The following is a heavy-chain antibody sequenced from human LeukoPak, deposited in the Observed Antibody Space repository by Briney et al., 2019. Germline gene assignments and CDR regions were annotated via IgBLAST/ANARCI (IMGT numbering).Heavy chain of an antibody. V-gene: IGHV3-48*03. J-gene: IGHJ3*01. Sequence: PGGSLRLSCAASGFTFSSYEMNCLRQAPGKGLECVSYINRSWSTIYYAVCVKGRFTISRDNAKNSLSLQMNSLSAEDTSVSQCAKAFDVWGQGTMVTVSS. CDR2: INRSWSTI. CDR1: GFTFSSYE. CDR3: AKAFDV.